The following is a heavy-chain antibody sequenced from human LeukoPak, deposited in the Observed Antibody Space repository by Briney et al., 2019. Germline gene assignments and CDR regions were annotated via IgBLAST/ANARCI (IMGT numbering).Heavy chain of an antibody. D-gene: IGHD1-26*01. CDR1: GGTFSSYA. CDR2: ITPILGTS. CDR3: ARNIRIARGGSYLYFLYYFDY. J-gene: IGHJ4*02. V-gene: IGHV1-69*05. Sequence: SVKVSCKASGGTFSSYAFSWVRQAPGQGLEWMGGITPILGTSNYAQRFQGRVTITTDESTSTAYMELSSLRSEDTAVYYCARNIRIARGGSYLYFLYYFDYWGQGTLVTVSS.